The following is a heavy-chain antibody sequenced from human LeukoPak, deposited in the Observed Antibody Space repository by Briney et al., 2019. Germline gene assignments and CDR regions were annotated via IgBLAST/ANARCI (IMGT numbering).Heavy chain of an antibody. CDR1: GFTFSSHS. Sequence: GGSLRLSCAASGFTFSSHSMNWVRQAPGKGLEWVSSISSRSSHIYYADSVRGRFTISRDNAKNSLFLQMNSLRAEDTAVYYCAGETFYYGSGSSTMDVWGKGTTVTVSS. CDR2: ISSRSSHI. D-gene: IGHD3-10*01. V-gene: IGHV3-21*01. CDR3: AGETFYYGSGSSTMDV. J-gene: IGHJ6*04.